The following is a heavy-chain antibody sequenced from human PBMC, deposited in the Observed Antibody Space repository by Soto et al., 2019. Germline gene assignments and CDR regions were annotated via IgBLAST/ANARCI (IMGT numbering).Heavy chain of an antibody. V-gene: IGHV3-23*01. CDR2: IGGSGVST. D-gene: IGHD6-13*01. CDR1: VFTFSSYA. CDR3: AKGGQLSSFYYYGMEV. Sequence: PGGSLRLSCAASVFTFSSYAMTLVRQAPGKGLQWVSAIGGSGVSTYYADSVRGRFTISRDNSKNTLYLQMNSLRAEDTAVYYCAKGGQLSSFYYYGMEVWGQGTTVTVSS. J-gene: IGHJ6*02.